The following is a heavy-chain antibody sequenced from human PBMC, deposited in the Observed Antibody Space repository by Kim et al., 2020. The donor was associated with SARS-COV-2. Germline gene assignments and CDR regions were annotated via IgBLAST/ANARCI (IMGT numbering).Heavy chain of an antibody. V-gene: IGHV4-39*07. Sequence: SETLSLTCTVSGDSISSTNFYWGWLRQSPGMGLEWIGDIYYSGTTYSNPSLKSRVTISVDTSKNQFSLKMTSVTAADTALYFCAREGGGYSYGSNWFDPWGQGTQVTVSA. D-gene: IGHD3-10*01. CDR1: GDSISSTNFY. CDR2: IYYSGTT. CDR3: AREGGGYSYGSNWFDP. J-gene: IGHJ5*02.